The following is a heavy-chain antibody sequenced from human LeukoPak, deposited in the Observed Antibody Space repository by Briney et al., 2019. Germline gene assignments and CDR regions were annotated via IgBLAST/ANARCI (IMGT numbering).Heavy chain of an antibody. J-gene: IGHJ4*02. D-gene: IGHD1-26*01. V-gene: IGHV4-30-2*01. CDR3: ARHDTSGSYYDAYFDY. CDR1: GGSISSGGYS. Sequence: SQTLSLTCAVSGGSISSGGYSWSWIRQPPGKGLEWIGYIYHSGSTYYNPSLKSRVTISVDRSKNQFSLKLSSVTAADTAVYYCARHDTSGSYYDAYFDYWGQGTLVTVSS. CDR2: IYHSGST.